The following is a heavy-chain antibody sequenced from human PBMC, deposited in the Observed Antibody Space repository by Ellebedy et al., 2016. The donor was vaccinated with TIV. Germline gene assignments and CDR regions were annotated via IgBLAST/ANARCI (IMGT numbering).Heavy chain of an antibody. D-gene: IGHD5-24*01. CDR1: GGSFSRRP. J-gene: IGHJ6*02. Sequence: SVKVSXXASGGSFSRRPISWVRLAPGQGLEWMGGIVPFFDSTNYAQKFQGRVTITADKSTSTAYMELSSLRSDDTAVYYCARDVEEMTTYYAMHVWGQGTTVTVSS. CDR3: ARDVEEMTTYYAMHV. V-gene: IGHV1-69*06. CDR2: IVPFFDST.